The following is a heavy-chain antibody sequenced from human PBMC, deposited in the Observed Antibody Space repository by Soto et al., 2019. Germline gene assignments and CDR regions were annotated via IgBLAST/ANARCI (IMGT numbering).Heavy chain of an antibody. Sequence: EVQLVESGGGLVQPGGSLRISCAASGFTFSDYYMDWVRQAPWKVLEWVGRIRNKANSYTTDHGASVKGRFTVSRDDSKNSLYLQMNSRKTEDTAVYYCVRVQLRSVRYKRPDYWGQGILVTVSS. J-gene: IGHJ4*02. CDR2: IRNKANSYTT. V-gene: IGHV3-72*01. CDR3: VRVQLRSVRYKRPDY. CDR1: GFTFSDYY. D-gene: IGHD1-20*01.